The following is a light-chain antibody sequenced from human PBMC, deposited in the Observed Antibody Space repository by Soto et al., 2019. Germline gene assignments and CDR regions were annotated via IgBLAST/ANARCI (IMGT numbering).Light chain of an antibody. J-gene: IGKJ1*01. CDR3: QQYGSSPT. V-gene: IGKV3-20*01. CDR2: GAS. Sequence: EIVLSRSPATLSLSTGERATLSCRASQSVSSSYLAWYQQKPGQAPRLLIYGASSRATGIPDRFSGSGSGTDFTLTISRLEPEDFAVYYCQQYGSSPTFGQGTKVDIK. CDR1: QSVSSSY.